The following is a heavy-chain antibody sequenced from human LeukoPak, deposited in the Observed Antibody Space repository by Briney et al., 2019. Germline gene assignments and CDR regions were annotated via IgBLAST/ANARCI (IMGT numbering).Heavy chain of an antibody. D-gene: IGHD3-22*01. CDR1: GFTFDDYA. Sequence: GGSLRLSCAASGFTFDDYAMHWVRHAPGKGLEWVSGISWNSGSIGYADSVKGRFTISRDNAKNSLYLQMNSLRAEDTALYYCAKDMRYDSSGHFDYWGQGTLVTVSS. CDR3: AKDMRYDSSGHFDY. CDR2: ISWNSGSI. V-gene: IGHV3-9*01. J-gene: IGHJ4*02.